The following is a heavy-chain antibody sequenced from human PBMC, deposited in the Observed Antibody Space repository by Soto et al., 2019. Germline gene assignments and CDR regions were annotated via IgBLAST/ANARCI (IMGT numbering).Heavy chain of an antibody. CDR1: GGSISSGGYY. D-gene: IGHD1-26*01. Sequence: QVQLQESGPGLVKPSQTLSLTCTVSGGSISSGGYYWSWIRQHPGKGLEWIGYVYYSGSTYYNPSLKSRVTISVDTSKNQFSLKLSSVTAADTAVYYCARGVGATSEGWFDPWGQGTLVTVSS. CDR2: VYYSGST. J-gene: IGHJ5*02. CDR3: ARGVGATSEGWFDP. V-gene: IGHV4-31*03.